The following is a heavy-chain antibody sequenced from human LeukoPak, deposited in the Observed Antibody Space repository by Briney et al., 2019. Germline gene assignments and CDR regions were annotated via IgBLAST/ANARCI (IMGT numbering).Heavy chain of an antibody. CDR1: GFTFSSYS. V-gene: IGHV3-48*02. J-gene: IGHJ4*02. Sequence: GGSLRLSCAASGFTFSSYSMNWVRQAPGKGLEWISYISSSSSAIYYADSVKGRSTISRDNAKNSLYLQMNSLRDEDTAVYYCVRDHYYSFDYWGEGTLVTVSS. CDR3: VRDHYYSFDY. CDR2: ISSSSSAI. D-gene: IGHD2/OR15-2a*01.